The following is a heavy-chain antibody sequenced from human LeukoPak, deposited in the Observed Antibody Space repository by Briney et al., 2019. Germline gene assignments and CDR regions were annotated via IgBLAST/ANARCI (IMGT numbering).Heavy chain of an antibody. J-gene: IGHJ6*03. Sequence: SETLSLTCTVSGGSISSYYWSWIRQPPGKGLEWIGEINHSGSTNYNPSLKSRVTISVDTSKNQLSLKLSEVAGAATAVYYCARAQYSSSWHGYYYMDVWGKGTTVTVSS. D-gene: IGHD6-6*01. CDR2: INHSGST. CDR3: ARAQYSSSWHGYYYMDV. CDR1: GGSISSYY. V-gene: IGHV4-34*01.